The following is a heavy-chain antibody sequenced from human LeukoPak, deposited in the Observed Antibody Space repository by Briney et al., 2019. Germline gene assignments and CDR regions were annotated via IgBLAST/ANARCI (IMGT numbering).Heavy chain of an antibody. CDR2: INWNGGST. Sequence: GGSLRLSCAASCFTFHDYGTSWVRPAPGKGLEWVSGINWNGGSTGYADSVKGRFTISRDNAKYSLYLQMNSLRAEDTVLYHCARRVQVVPAATPVYYMDVWGKGTTVTVSS. J-gene: IGHJ6*03. D-gene: IGHD2-2*01. CDR3: ARRVQVVPAATPVYYMDV. V-gene: IGHV3-20*01. CDR1: CFTFHDYG.